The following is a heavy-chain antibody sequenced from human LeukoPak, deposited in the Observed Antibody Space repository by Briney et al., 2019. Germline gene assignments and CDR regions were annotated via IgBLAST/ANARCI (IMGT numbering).Heavy chain of an antibody. V-gene: IGHV3-74*01. CDR3: ASGPRITMVRGGDFDY. J-gene: IGHJ4*02. CDR1: GFTFSNYW. D-gene: IGHD3-10*01. CDR2: INSDGSST. Sequence: PGGSLRLSCAASGFTFSNYWMHWVRQAPGQGLVWVSRINSDGSSTSYADSVKGRFTISRDNAKNTLYLQMNSLRAEDTAVYYCASGPRITMVRGGDFDYWGQGTLVTVSS.